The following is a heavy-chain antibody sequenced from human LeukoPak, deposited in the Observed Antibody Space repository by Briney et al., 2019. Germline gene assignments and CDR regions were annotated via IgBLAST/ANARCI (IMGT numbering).Heavy chain of an antibody. V-gene: IGHV3-74*01. D-gene: IGHD2-8*02. CDR3: ARENWCLDY. CDR2: INTDGSST. J-gene: IGHJ4*02. Sequence: GGSLRLSCAASGFTFSRYWMHWVRQAPGKGLVWVSRINTDGSSTNYADSVKGRFTISRDNAKNTAHLQMNSLRAEDTAVYYCARENWCLDYWGQGTLVTVSS. CDR1: GFTFSRYW.